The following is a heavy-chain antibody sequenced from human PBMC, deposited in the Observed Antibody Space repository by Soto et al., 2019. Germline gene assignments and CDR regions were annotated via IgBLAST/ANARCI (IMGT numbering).Heavy chain of an antibody. D-gene: IGHD3-22*01. V-gene: IGHV1-18*01. CDR1: VYTFTSYG. J-gene: IGHJ3*01. CDR3: VRGGDSSGYTFALDF. Sequence: ESSVKVSCKASVYTFTSYGISWVRQAPGQGLEWMGWINPYNGNTNYAQKFQGRVTMTRDTSISKAYMELSRLRSDDTSDYYCVRGGDSSGYTFALDFWGQGTMVTVSS. CDR2: INPYNGNT.